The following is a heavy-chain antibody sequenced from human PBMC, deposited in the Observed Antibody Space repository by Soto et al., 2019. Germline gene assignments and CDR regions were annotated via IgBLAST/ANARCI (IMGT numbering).Heavy chain of an antibody. CDR1: GGSINSGVYY. CDR2: IYHSGTT. D-gene: IGHD4-17*01. V-gene: IGHV4-31*03. J-gene: IGHJ4*02. CDR3: ARVGDYGDYSFDY. Sequence: PSETLSLTCTVSGGSINSGVYYWNWIRQHPGKGLEWIGYIYHSGTTYYNPSLRSRATISVDTSERQFSLNLSSVTAADTAVYYCARVGDYGDYSFDYWGQGTLVTVPQ.